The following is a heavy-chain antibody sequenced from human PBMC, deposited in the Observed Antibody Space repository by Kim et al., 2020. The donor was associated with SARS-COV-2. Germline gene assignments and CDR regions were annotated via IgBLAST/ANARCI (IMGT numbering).Heavy chain of an antibody. J-gene: IGHJ4*02. Sequence: GGSLRLSCAASGFTFSSYAMSWVRQAPGKGLEWVSAISGSGGSTYYADSVKGRFTISRDNSKNTLYLQMNSLRAEDTAVYYCAKVYFDYDSSGYYYPSRPFDYWGQGTLVTVSS. V-gene: IGHV3-23*01. CDR2: ISGSGGST. CDR3: AKVYFDYDSSGYYYPSRPFDY. D-gene: IGHD3-22*01. CDR1: GFTFSSYA.